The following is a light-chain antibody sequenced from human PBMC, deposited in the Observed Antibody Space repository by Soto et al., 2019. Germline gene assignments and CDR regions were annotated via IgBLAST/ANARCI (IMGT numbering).Light chain of an antibody. CDR1: QSVSSRY. Sequence: ENVLTQSPGTLSLSPGERATLSCGASQSVSSRYVAWYQQKPGQAPRLLIYGASTRAPGIPDRFSGSGAGTDFTLTITRRDPEDFAVYYGQQYVRSPVTVGGGTKVEIK. J-gene: IGKJ4*01. V-gene: IGKV3-20*01. CDR2: GAS. CDR3: QQYVRSPVT.